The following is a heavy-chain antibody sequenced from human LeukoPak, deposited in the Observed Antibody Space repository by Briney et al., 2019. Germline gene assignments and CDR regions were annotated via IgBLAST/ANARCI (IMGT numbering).Heavy chain of an antibody. V-gene: IGHV3-11*04. J-gene: IGHJ6*03. CDR1: GFTFSDYY. D-gene: IGHD3-10*01. Sequence: GGSLRLSCAASGFTFSDYYMSWIRQAPGKGLEWVSYISSSGSTIYYADSVKGRFTISRDNAKNSLYLQMNSLRAEDTAVYYCARDASLWFGEYYYYMDVWGKGTTVTISS. CDR3: ARDASLWFGEYYYYMDV. CDR2: ISSSGSTI.